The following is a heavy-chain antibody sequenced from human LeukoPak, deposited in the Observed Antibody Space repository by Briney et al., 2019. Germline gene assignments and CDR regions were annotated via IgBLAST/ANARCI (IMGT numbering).Heavy chain of an antibody. CDR3: ARDRGFVNILTGYYLDV. Sequence: GGSLRLSCAVSGFSIRDYYMSWIRQAPGKGLEWISYIVNSGTTTHYAESVEGRFTISRDNAKNSLYLQMNSLSDEDTAVYYCARDRGFVNILTGYYLDVWGRGTTVTVSS. D-gene: IGHD3-9*01. J-gene: IGHJ6*02. V-gene: IGHV3-11*01. CDR1: GFSIRDYY. CDR2: IVNSGTTT.